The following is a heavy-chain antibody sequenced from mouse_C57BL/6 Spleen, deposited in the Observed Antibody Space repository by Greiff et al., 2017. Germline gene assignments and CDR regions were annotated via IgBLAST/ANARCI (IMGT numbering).Heavy chain of an antibody. CDR3: ATRCCDYPWLAY. J-gene: IGHJ3*01. CDR1: GYTFPDYN. CDR2: INPNNGGT. V-gene: IGHV1-18*01. Sequence: EVQLQQSGPELVKPGASVKIPCKASGYTFPDYNMDWVKQSHGKSLEWIGDINPNNGGTIYNQKFTGKATLTVDKSSSTAYMELRSLTSEDTAVYYCATRCCDYPWLAYWGQGTLVTVSA. D-gene: IGHD2-4*01.